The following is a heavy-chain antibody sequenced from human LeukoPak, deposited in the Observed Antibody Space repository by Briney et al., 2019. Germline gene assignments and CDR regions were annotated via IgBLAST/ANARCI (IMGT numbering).Heavy chain of an antibody. CDR1: GFTFSSYG. J-gene: IGHJ6*03. D-gene: IGHD3-3*01. V-gene: IGHV3-33*06. CDR2: IWYDGSNK. CDR3: AKALEGYDFWSGSTDYMDV. Sequence: GGSLRLSCAASGFTFSSYGMHWVRQAPGKGLEWVAVIWYDGSNKYYADSVKGRFTISRDNSKNTLYLQMNSLRAEDTAVYYCAKALEGYDFWSGSTDYMDVWGKGTTATVSS.